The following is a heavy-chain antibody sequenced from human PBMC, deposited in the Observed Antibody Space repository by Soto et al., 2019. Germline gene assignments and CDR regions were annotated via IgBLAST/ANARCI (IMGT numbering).Heavy chain of an antibody. J-gene: IGHJ4*02. CDR2: IAVGSGHT. Sequence: SVKVSCKPSGFTFTSSAVQWVRQTRGQRLEWIGWIAVGSGHTKYAEKFQERVSITRDMSTSTVYMELTSLKDEDTAVYYCAADAAAWQQLVPSDFWGQGTLVTVSS. CDR3: AADAAAWQQLVPSDF. D-gene: IGHD6-13*01. V-gene: IGHV1-58*01. CDR1: GFTFTSSA.